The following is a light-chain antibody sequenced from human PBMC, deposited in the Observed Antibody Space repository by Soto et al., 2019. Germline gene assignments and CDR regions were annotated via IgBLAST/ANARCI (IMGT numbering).Light chain of an antibody. J-gene: IGKJ5*01. CDR1: QSASSSY. CDR2: GAY. Sequence: EFVLTQSPATLSLSPGERATLSCRASQSASSSYLAWYQQKPGQAHRLLIFGAYYRATGIQARFSGSGSGTEFNLTIRSLEPEDFAVYYCKQRSNWRITFGQGTRLEIK. V-gene: IGKV3-11*01. CDR3: KQRSNWRIT.